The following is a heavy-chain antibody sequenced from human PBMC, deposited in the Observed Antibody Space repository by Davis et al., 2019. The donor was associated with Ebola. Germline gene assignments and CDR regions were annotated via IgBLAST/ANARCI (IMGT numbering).Heavy chain of an antibody. V-gene: IGHV3-21*01. CDR1: GFTFSSYS. CDR2: ISSSSSYI. CDR3: ARDDMAYYDFWSGLAFDY. D-gene: IGHD3-3*01. J-gene: IGHJ4*02. Sequence: GESLKISCAASGFTFSSYSMNWVRQAPGKGLEWVSSISSSSSYIYYADSVKGRFTISRDNSENTLYLQMNSLRAEDTAVYYCARDDMAYYDFWSGLAFDYWGQGTLVTVSS.